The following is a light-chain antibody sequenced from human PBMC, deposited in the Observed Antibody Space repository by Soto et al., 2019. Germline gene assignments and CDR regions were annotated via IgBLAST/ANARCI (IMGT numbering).Light chain of an antibody. J-gene: IGKJ1*01. V-gene: IGKV3-20*01. CDR3: QHYGSSRWT. CDR2: GAS. Sequence: EIVLTQSPGTLSLSPGERATLSCRASQSVSSTDLAWYQQKPGQAPRLLIYGASSRATGIPDRFSGSGSGTDFTLTISRLEPEDFAVYYCQHYGSSRWTFGQGPRVDI. CDR1: QSVSSTD.